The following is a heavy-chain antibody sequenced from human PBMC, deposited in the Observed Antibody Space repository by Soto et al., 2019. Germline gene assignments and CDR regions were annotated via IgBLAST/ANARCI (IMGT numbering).Heavy chain of an antibody. V-gene: IGHV4-34*01. Sequence: SESLSLTCAVYGGSSSGYYRSWIRQPPGKGLEWIGEINHSGSTNYNPSLKSRVTISVDTSKNQFSLKVSSVTAADTSVYYCARLLRGWDHRMAYFDYLGQGTLVTVSS. CDR1: GGSSSGYY. J-gene: IGHJ4*02. CDR2: INHSGST. D-gene: IGHD1-26*01. CDR3: ARLLRGWDHRMAYFDY.